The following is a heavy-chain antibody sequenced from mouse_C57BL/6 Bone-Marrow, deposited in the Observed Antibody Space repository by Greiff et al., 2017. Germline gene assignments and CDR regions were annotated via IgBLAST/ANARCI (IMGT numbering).Heavy chain of an antibody. CDR3: AREGVYYEAMDY. CDR2: INPNNGGT. CDR1: GYTFTDYY. Sequence: EVQLQQSGPELVKPGASVKISCKASGYTFTDYYMNWVKQSHGKSLEWIGDINPNNGGTSYNQQFKGKATLTVDKATSTADMELRSLTSEDAAVYYCAREGVYYEAMDYWGQGTSVTVSS. D-gene: IGHD2-4*01. V-gene: IGHV1-26*01. J-gene: IGHJ4*01.